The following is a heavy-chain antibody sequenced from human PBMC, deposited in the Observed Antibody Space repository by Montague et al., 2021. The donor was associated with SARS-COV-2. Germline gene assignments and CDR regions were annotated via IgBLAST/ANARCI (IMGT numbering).Heavy chain of an antibody. V-gene: IGHV4-39*07. J-gene: IGHJ4*02. D-gene: IGHD3-16*01. CDR1: GGAISSSSYY. Sequence: SETRSPTCTVSGGAISSSSYYWGWIRQPPGKGLEWIGSIYYSGSTYYNPSLKSRVTISVDTPKNQFSLKPRSVTAADTAVYYCAIVTLGGRDGRTRQYDGLDSWGQGILVTVSS. CDR3: AIVTLGGRDGRTRQYDGLDS. CDR2: IYYSGST.